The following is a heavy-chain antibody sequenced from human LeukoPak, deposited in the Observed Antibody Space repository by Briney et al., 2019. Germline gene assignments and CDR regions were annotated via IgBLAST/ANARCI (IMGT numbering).Heavy chain of an antibody. J-gene: IGHJ6*02. V-gene: IGHV3-21*01. Sequence: GGSLRLSCAASGFTFSSYSMNWVRQAPGKGQEWVSSISSSSSYIYYADSVKGRFTISRDNAKNSLYLQMNSLRAEDTAVYYCARVMEDIVVVPAAGDYGMDVWGQGTTVTVSS. CDR3: ARVMEDIVVVPAAGDYGMDV. CDR1: GFTFSSYS. D-gene: IGHD2-2*01. CDR2: ISSSSSYI.